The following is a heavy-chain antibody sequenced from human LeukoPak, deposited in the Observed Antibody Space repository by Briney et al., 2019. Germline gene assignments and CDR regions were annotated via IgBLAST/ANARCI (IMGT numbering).Heavy chain of an antibody. CDR1: EFTFSSYS. CDR3: ARRGTGHGMDV. D-gene: IGHD1-1*01. CDR2: ITNSGNSK. Sequence: GGSLRLSCAASEFTFSSYSMNWVRQAPGKGLEWVSYITNSGNSKSYADSVKGRFTISRDNTKNSLYLQMNGLRAEDTAVYYCARRGTGHGMDVWGQGTTVIVSS. J-gene: IGHJ6*02. V-gene: IGHV3-48*01.